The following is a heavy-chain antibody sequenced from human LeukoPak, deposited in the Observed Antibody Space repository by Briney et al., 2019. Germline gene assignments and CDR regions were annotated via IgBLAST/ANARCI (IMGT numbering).Heavy chain of an antibody. V-gene: IGHV3-23*01. D-gene: IGHD3-3*01. CDR3: ARDPNYDFWSGYPYYFDY. CDR1: GFTFNSYA. CDR2: ISGSGGST. J-gene: IGHJ4*02. Sequence: GGSLRLSCAASGFTFNSYAMSWVRQAPGKGLEWVSAISGSGGSTYYADSVKGRFTISRDNAKNSLYLQMNSLRAEDTAVYYCARDPNYDFWSGYPYYFDYWGQGTLVTVSS.